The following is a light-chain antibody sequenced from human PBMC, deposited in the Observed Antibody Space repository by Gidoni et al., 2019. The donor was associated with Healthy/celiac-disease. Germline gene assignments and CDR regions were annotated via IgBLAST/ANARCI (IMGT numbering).Light chain of an antibody. V-gene: IGKV3-15*01. CDR1: PSVSST. CDR2: GAS. CDR3: PQYNNWPPIT. J-gene: IGKJ5*01. Sequence: EIVMTQSPATLSVSPGERATLSCSASPSVSSTLAWYQQTPGQAPRLLIYGASTRATGIPARFSGSGSGTAFPLTLSSLQSEDFAVYYCPQYNNWPPITFGPGTRLEI.